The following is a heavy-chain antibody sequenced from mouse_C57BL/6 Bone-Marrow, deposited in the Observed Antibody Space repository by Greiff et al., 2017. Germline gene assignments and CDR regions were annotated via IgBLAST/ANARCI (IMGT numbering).Heavy chain of an antibody. CDR1: GFSLTSYG. J-gene: IGHJ4*01. CDR2: IWSDGST. D-gene: IGHD1-1*01. V-gene: IGHV2-6*03. Sequence: VMLVESGPGLVAPSQSLSITCTVSGFSLTSYGVHWVRQPPGKGLEWLVVIWSDGSTPYNSALKSRLSISKDNSKSQVFLKMNSLQTDDTAMYYCARAPLTTVVATDAMDYWGQGTSVTVSS. CDR3: ARAPLTTVVATDAMDY.